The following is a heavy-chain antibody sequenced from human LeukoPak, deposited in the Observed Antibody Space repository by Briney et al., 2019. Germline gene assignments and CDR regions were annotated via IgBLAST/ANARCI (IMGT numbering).Heavy chain of an antibody. V-gene: IGHV1-18*01. Sequence: ASVKVSCKASGYTFTSYGISWVRQAPGQGLEWMGWISAYNGNTNYAQKLQGRVTMTTDTSTSTAYMELRSLRSDDTAVYYCARGSQAREYYYYYMDVWGKGTTVTVSS. CDR3: ARGSQAREYYYYYMDV. D-gene: IGHD5-24*01. J-gene: IGHJ6*03. CDR2: ISAYNGNT. CDR1: GYTFTSYG.